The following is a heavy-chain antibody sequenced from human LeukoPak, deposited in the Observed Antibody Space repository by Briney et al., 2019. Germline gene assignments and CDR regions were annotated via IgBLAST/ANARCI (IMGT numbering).Heavy chain of an antibody. CDR2: ISSNGDNT. J-gene: IGHJ4*02. CDR1: GFTLSTYV. V-gene: IGHV3-64D*06. Sequence: GGSLRLSCSVSGFTLSTYVMHWVRQAPGKGLEYVSAISSNGDNTNYADSVKGRFTISRDNSKNTLYLQMSSLRADDTAVYYCVRGTGYWGQGTLVTVSS. CDR3: VRGTGY.